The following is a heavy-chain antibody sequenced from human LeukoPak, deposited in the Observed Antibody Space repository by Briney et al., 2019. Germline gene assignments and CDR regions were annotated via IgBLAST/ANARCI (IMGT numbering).Heavy chain of an antibody. V-gene: IGHV1-18*01. J-gene: IGHJ6*02. CDR3: ARELFSEVSRSVGVLARKYYYGMDV. Sequence: ASVKVSCKASGYSFTTHGISWVRQAPGQGLEWMGWISAYNGNANYAQKLQGRVTMTTDTSTSTAYMELRSLRSDDTAVYYCARELFSEVSRSVGVLARKYYYGMDVWGQGTTVTVSS. CDR1: GYSFTTHG. D-gene: IGHD3-3*01. CDR2: ISAYNGNA.